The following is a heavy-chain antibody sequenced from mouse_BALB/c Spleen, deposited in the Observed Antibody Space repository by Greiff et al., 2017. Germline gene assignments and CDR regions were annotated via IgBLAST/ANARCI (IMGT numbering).Heavy chain of an antibody. V-gene: IGHV1-69*02. CDR2: IYPSDSYT. J-gene: IGHJ1*01. CDR1: GYTFTSYW. D-gene: IGHD1-1*01. Sequence: QVQLQQPGAELVRPGASVKLSCKASGYTFTSYWINWVKQRPGQGLEWIGNIYPSDSYTNYNQKFKGKATLTADKSSSTAYMQLSSLTSDDSAVYFCARGKNYGSRYFDVWGAGTTVTVSS. CDR3: ARGKNYGSRYFDV.